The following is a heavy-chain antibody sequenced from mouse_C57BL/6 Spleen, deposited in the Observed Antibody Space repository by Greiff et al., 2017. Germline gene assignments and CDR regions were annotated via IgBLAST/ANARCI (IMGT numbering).Heavy chain of an antibody. CDR1: GYSITSGYY. CDR2: ISYDGSN. D-gene: IGHD1-1*01. CDR3: ARDYGSSALWYFDV. V-gene: IGHV3-6*01. J-gene: IGHJ1*03. Sequence: VQLKESGPGLVKPSQSLSLTCSVTGYSITSGYYWNWIRQFPGNKLEWMGYISYDGSNNYNPSLKNRISITRDTSKNQFFLKLNSVTTEDTATYYCARDYGSSALWYFDVWGTGTTVTVSS.